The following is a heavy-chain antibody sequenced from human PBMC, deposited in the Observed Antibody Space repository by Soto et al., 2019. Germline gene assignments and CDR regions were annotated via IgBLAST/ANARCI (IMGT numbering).Heavy chain of an antibody. V-gene: IGHV3-15*01. CDR1: GFTFSNAW. CDR3: TTVSPVIYSSSWYFDY. J-gene: IGHJ4*02. D-gene: IGHD6-13*01. Sequence: GGSLRLSCAASGFTFSNAWMSWVRQAPGKGLEWVGRITSKTDGWTTDYAAPVKGRFTISRDDSKNTLYLQMNSLKTDDTAVYYCTTVSPVIYSSSWYFDYWGQGNLVTVTS. CDR2: ITSKTDGWTT.